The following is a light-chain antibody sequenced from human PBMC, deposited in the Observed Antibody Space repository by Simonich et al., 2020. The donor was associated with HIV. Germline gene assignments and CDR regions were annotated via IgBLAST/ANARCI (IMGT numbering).Light chain of an antibody. CDR2: DAS. J-gene: IGKJ1*01. Sequence: DIQMTQSPSSLSASVGDRVTITCQARQDISNYLNWYQQKPGKAPKLLIYDASNLGSGVPSRFNGSGSGTDFTFTISGLQPEDIATYYCQQYDNLPWTFGQGTKVEIK. V-gene: IGKV1-33*01. CDR1: QDISNY. CDR3: QQYDNLPWT.